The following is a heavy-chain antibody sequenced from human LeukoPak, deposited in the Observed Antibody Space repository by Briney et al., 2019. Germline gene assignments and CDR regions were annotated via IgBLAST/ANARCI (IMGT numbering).Heavy chain of an antibody. Sequence: PGGSLRLSCAASGFTFSDYYMSWIRQAPGKGLEWFSYISSSSSYTNYADSVKGRFTISRDNAKNSLYLQMNSLRAEDTAVYYCARALYYDSSGPGYWSQGTLVTVSS. D-gene: IGHD3-22*01. CDR2: ISSSSSYT. J-gene: IGHJ4*02. V-gene: IGHV3-11*05. CDR3: ARALYYDSSGPGY. CDR1: GFTFSDYY.